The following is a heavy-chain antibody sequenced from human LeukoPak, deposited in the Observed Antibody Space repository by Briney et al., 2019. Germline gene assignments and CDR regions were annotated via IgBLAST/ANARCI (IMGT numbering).Heavy chain of an antibody. Sequence: ASVKVSCKASGYTFNTYNINWVRQAPGQGLEWMGWISAYNGNTNYAQKLQGRVTMTTDTSTSTAYMELRSLRSDDTAVYYCARDTMVRGVIAHYYYYMDVWGKGTTVTISS. CDR2: ISAYNGNT. V-gene: IGHV1-18*01. CDR1: GYTFNTYN. CDR3: ARDTMVRGVIAHYYYYMDV. D-gene: IGHD3-10*01. J-gene: IGHJ6*03.